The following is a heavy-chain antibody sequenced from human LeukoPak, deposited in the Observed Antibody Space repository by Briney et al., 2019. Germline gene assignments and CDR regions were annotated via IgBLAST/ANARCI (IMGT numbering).Heavy chain of an antibody. V-gene: IGHV1-46*01. CDR1: GYTFTSYY. D-gene: IGHD1-26*01. J-gene: IGHJ3*02. CDR2: INPSGGST. CDR3: ASTKRNSGSYSGDAFDI. Sequence: ASVKVSCKASGYTFTSYYMHWVRQAPGQGLEWMGIINPSGGSTSYAQKLQGRVTMTTDTSTSTAYMELRSLRSDDTAVYYCASTKRNSGSYSGDAFDIWGQGTMVTVSS.